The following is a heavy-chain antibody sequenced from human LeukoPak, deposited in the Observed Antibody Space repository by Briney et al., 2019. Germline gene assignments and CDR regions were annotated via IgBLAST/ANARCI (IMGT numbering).Heavy chain of an antibody. CDR2: ISSSHNYI. CDR3: ARAGGGFISSSSSQGLFFFDY. D-gene: IGHD6-6*01. CDR1: GFTFSTYA. Sequence: GGSLRLSCAASGFTFSTYAMLWVRQAPGKGLEWVSSISSSHNYIYYADSVKGRFTISRDNARNSLYLQMSSLRAEDTAIYYCARAGGGFISSSSSQGLFFFDYWGQGTLVTVSS. V-gene: IGHV3-21*01. J-gene: IGHJ4*02.